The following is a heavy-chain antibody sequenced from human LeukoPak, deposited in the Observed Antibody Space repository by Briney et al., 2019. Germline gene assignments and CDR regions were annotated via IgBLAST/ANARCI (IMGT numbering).Heavy chain of an antibody. J-gene: IGHJ4*02. V-gene: IGHV4-34*01. CDR3: ARVLAYRGGDCYSAPDY. D-gene: IGHD2-21*02. Sequence: SETLSLTCAVYGGSFSGYYWSWIRQPPGKGLEWIGEINHSGSTNYNPSLKSRVTISVDTSKNQFSLKLSSVTAADTAVYYCARVLAYRGGDCYSAPDYWGQGTLVTVSS. CDR2: INHSGST. CDR1: GGSFSGYY.